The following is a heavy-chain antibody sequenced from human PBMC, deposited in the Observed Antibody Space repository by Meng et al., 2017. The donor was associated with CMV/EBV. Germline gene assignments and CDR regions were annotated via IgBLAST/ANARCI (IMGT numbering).Heavy chain of an antibody. CDR2: ISYDGSNK. CDR1: GFTFSSYA. J-gene: IGHJ6*02. CDR3: ARAIHGAQVVPAKLTVYYYGMDV. D-gene: IGHD2-2*01. Sequence: GESLKISCAASGFTFSSYAMHWVRQAPGKGLEWVAVISYDGSNKYYADSVKGRSTISRDNSKNTLYLQMNSLRAEDTAVYYCARAIHGAQVVPAKLTVYYYGMDVWGQGTTVTVSS. V-gene: IGHV3-30-3*01.